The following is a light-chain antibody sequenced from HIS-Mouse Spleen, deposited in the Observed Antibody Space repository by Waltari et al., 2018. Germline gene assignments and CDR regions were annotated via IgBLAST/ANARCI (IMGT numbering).Light chain of an antibody. CDR1: SSDVGGYNY. Sequence: QSALTQPPSASGSPGQSVTISCTGTSSDVGGYNYVSWYQQPPGKAPKLMIYEVSKRPSGVPDRFSGSKSGNTASLTVSGLQAEDEADYYCSSYAGSNYVFGTGTKVTVL. CDR3: SSYAGSNYV. J-gene: IGLJ1*01. CDR2: EVS. V-gene: IGLV2-8*01.